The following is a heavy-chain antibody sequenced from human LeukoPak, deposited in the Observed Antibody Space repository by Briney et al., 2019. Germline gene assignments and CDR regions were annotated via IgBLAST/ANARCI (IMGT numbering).Heavy chain of an antibody. CDR3: ARNGRGNYYYYGMDV. V-gene: IGHV1-2*06. Sequence: ASVKVSCKASGYTFTGYYMHWVRQAPGQGLEWMGRINPNSGGTNYAQKFQGRVTMTRDTSISTAYMELSRLRSDDTAVYYCARNGRGNYYYYGMDVWGQGTTVTVSS. CDR2: INPNSGGT. D-gene: IGHD3-10*01. CDR1: GYTFTGYY. J-gene: IGHJ6*02.